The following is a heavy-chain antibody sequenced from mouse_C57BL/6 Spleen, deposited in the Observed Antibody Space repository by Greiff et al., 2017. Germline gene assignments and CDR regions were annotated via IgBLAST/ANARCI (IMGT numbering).Heavy chain of an antibody. V-gene: IGHV1-74*01. CDR1: GYTFTSYW. CDR3: AIADGYYVPLDY. Sequence: QVQLQQPGAELVKPGASVKVSCKASGYTFTSYWMHWVKQRPGQGLEWIGRIHPSDSAPNYNQTFKGKATLTVDKSSSTAYMQLSSLTSEDSAVYYCAIADGYYVPLDYWGQGTTLTVSS. D-gene: IGHD2-3*01. J-gene: IGHJ2*01. CDR2: IHPSDSAP.